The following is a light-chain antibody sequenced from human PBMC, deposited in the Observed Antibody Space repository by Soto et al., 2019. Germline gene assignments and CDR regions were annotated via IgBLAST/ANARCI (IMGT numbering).Light chain of an antibody. J-gene: IGKJ2*01. V-gene: IGKV1-39*01. CDR2: AAS. CDR3: QQTYSTIYT. CDR1: RSISTD. Sequence: IQMTQSPASLSASVGDRVTITCRASRSISTDLNWYQHRPGKAPKLLIYAASSLQSGVPSRFSGSGSGTDFTLTISSLQPEDFVTYYCQQTYSTIYTFGQGTKLEIK.